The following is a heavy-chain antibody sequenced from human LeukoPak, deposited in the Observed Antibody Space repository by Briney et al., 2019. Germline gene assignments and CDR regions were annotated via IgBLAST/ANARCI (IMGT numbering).Heavy chain of an antibody. CDR2: ISYDGSNK. D-gene: IGHD6-19*01. CDR1: GFTFSSYA. J-gene: IGHJ4*02. Sequence: GGSLRLSCAASGFTFSSYAMHWVRQAPGKGLEWVAVISYDGSNKYYADSVKGRFTISRDNSKNTLYLQMNSLRAEDTAVYYCARYSEIAVADLFDYWGQGTLVTVSS. CDR3: ARYSEIAVADLFDY. V-gene: IGHV3-30-3*01.